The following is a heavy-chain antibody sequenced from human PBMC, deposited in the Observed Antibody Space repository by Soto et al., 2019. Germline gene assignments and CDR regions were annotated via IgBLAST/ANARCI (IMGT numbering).Heavy chain of an antibody. CDR3: AKRSSYSIGWCFDY. CDR2: ISGSSTNA. J-gene: IGHJ4*02. Sequence: PGGSRRLSCAASGFTFGSYAMSWDRQPPGKGMEWVSSISGSSTNAFYVVSVNGRFTVSRYNSMCSLYLHIHSMTAEDTAIYYCAKRSSYSIGWCFDYSGQGTLVTVSS. D-gene: IGHD6-19*01. CDR1: GFTFGSYA. V-gene: IGHV3-23*01.